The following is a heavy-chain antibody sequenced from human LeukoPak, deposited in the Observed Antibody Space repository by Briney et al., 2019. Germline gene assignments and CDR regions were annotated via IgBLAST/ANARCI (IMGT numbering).Heavy chain of an antibody. V-gene: IGHV4-39*01. CDR2: IYYSGST. D-gene: IGHD6-19*01. CDR3: ASYFPRQWLVGYFDY. J-gene: IGHJ4*02. Sequence: SETLSLTRTVSGGSISSSSYYWGWIRQPPGKGLEWIGSIYYSGSTYYNPSLKSRVTISVDTSKNQFSLKLSSVTAADTAVYYCASYFPRQWLVGYFDYWGQGTLVTVSS. CDR1: GGSISSSSYY.